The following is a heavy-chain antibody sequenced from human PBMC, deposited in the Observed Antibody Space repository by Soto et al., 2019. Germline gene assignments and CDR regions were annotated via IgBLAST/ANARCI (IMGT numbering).Heavy chain of an antibody. CDR2: IYYSGST. Sequence: PSETLSLTCSVSGGSISSGGYYWSWIRQRPGKGLEWIGYIYYSGSTYYNPSLKSRVTISVDTSKNQFSLKLSSVTAADTAVYYCARGSGYSYGRYYFDYWGQGTLVTVSS. CDR3: ARGSGYSYGRYYFDY. D-gene: IGHD5-18*01. J-gene: IGHJ4*02. V-gene: IGHV4-31*03. CDR1: GGSISSGGYY.